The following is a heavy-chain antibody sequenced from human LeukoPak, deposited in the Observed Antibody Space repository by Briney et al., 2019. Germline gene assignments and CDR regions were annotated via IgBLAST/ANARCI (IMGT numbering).Heavy chain of an antibody. CDR2: INWNGGST. D-gene: IGHD2-2*02. V-gene: IGHV3-20*04. CDR1: GFTVSSNY. CDR3: ARMDIVVVPAAIGDYFDY. J-gene: IGHJ4*02. Sequence: GGSLRLSCEASGFTVSSNYMSWVRQAPGKGLEWVSGINWNGGSTGYADSVKGRFTISRDNAKNSLYLQMNSLRAEDTALYYCARMDIVVVPAAIGDYFDYWGQGTLVTVSS.